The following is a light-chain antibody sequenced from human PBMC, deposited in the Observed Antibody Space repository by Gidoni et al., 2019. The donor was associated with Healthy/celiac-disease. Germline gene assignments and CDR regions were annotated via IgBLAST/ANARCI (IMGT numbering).Light chain of an antibody. J-gene: IGKJ4*01. V-gene: IGKV2-28*01. CDR2: LGY. CDR1: QSLLHSNGYNY. CDR3: MQALQTPVT. Sequence: DIVMTQSPLSLPVTPGEPASISCRSSQSLLHSNGYNYLDWYLQKPGKSQQRLIYLGYNRASGVPDRFSGSGSGTDFTLKISRVEAEDVGVYYCMQALQTPVTFGGGTKVEIK.